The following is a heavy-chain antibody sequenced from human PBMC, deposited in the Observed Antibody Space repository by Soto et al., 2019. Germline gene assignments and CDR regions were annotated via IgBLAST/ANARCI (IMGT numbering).Heavy chain of an antibody. CDR3: ARSSDSSSWPNNWFDP. V-gene: IGHV1-69*13. CDR1: GGTFSSYA. D-gene: IGHD6-13*01. J-gene: IGHJ5*02. Sequence: SVKVSCKASGGTFSSYAISWVRQAPGQGLEWMGGIIPIFGTANYAQKFQGRVTITADESTSTAYMELSSLRSEDTAVYYCARSSDSSSWPNNWFDPWGQGTLVTVSS. CDR2: IIPIFGTA.